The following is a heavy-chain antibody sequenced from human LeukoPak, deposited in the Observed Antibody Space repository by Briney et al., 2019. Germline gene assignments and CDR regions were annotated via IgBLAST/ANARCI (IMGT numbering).Heavy chain of an antibody. CDR3: AREMNPYYYYYGMDV. CDR1: GYTFTSYD. J-gene: IGHJ6*02. Sequence: ASVKVSCKASGYTFTSYDINWVRQATGQGLEWMGWMNPNSGNTGYAQKFQGRGTMTRNTSITTAYMELSSLTSEDTAEYYCAREMNPYYYYYGMDVWGQGTTVTVSS. V-gene: IGHV1-8*01. CDR2: MNPNSGNT. D-gene: IGHD1-14*01.